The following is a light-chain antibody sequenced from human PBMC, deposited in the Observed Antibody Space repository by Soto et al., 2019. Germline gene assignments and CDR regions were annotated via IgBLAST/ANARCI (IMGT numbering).Light chain of an antibody. Sequence: DIQMTQSPSFLSASVGDRVTITCRASQSISRYLNWYQQKPGKAPKLLIYDASSLQSGVPSRFSGRGSGTDFTLTISSLQPEDFATYYCQQSYSTPQFTFGPGTKVDIK. CDR1: QSISRY. V-gene: IGKV1-39*01. J-gene: IGKJ3*01. CDR3: QQSYSTPQFT. CDR2: DAS.